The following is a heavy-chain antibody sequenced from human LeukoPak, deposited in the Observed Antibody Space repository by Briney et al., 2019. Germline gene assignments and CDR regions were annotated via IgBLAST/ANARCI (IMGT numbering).Heavy chain of an antibody. CDR1: GGSISSGGYY. V-gene: IGHV4-31*03. J-gene: IGHJ4*02. CDR3: ARGHLRFPLDY. Sequence: SETLSLTCTVSGGSISSGGYYWSWIRQHPGTGLEWIGYIYYSGSTYYNPSLKSRVTISVDTSKNQFSLKLSSVTAADTAVYYCARGHLRFPLDYWGQGTLVTVSS. CDR2: IYYSGST.